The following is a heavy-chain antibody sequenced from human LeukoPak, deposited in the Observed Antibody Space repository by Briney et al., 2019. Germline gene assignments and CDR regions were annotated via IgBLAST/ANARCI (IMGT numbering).Heavy chain of an antibody. V-gene: IGHV4-59*02. Sequence: SETLSLTCSVSNAAVKIYYWTWIRQPPGQGLEWVGNFLYSGTTTYRASLDSRLIISVDNSKNTVSLRPFSVTAADTAVYYCATLVYSGSRYHFDTWGQGTLVTVSS. D-gene: IGHD1-26*01. CDR3: ATLVYSGSRYHFDT. CDR2: FLYSGTT. J-gene: IGHJ4*02. CDR1: NAAVKIYY.